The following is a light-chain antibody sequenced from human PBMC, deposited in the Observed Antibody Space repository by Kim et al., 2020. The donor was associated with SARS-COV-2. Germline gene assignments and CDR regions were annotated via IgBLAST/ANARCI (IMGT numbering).Light chain of an antibody. CDR3: QQSHSYPRT. CDR1: QDIGID. Sequence: ASVGDRGTINCRASQDIGIDLAWFQQKPGKAPKSLIYAASSLQSGVPSRFSGSRSGTEYTFSISSLQPEDFGTYYCQQSHSYPRTFGQGTKVDIK. V-gene: IGKV1-16*01. J-gene: IGKJ1*01. CDR2: AAS.